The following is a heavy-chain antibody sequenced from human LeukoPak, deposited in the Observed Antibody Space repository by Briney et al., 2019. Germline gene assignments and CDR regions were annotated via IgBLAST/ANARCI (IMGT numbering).Heavy chain of an antibody. Sequence: ASVKVSCKASGYTFTSYGISWVRQAPGQGLEWMGWISAYNGNTNYAQKLQGRVTMTTDTSTSTAYVELRSLRSDDTAVYYCARGAMWYYYDSSGYYGWFDPWGQGTLVTVSS. CDR1: GYTFTSYG. CDR3: ARGAMWYYYDSSGYYGWFDP. D-gene: IGHD3-22*01. CDR2: ISAYNGNT. J-gene: IGHJ5*02. V-gene: IGHV1-18*01.